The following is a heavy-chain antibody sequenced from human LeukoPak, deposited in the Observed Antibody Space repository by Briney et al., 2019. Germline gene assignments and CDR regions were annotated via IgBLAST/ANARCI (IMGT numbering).Heavy chain of an antibody. CDR3: TTDRYYDNSELQFQH. J-gene: IGHJ1*01. CDR2: IKRETDGGTI. Sequence: GGSLRLSCAASGFTFSSYSMNWVRQAPGKGLEWLGRIKRETDGGTIDYAAPVKGRFTISRDDSRNTLYLQMDSLKIEDTAVYYCTTDRYYDNSELQFQHWGQGTLVTVSS. V-gene: IGHV3-15*01. D-gene: IGHD3-22*01. CDR1: GFTFSSYS.